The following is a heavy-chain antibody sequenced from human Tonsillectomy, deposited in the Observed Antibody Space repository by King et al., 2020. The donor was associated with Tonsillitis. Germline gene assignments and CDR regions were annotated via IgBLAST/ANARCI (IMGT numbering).Heavy chain of an antibody. V-gene: IGHV4-30-4*07. Sequence: LQLQESGPGLVKPSQTLSLTCTVSGGSISSVGYSWSWIRQPPGKGLVWIGCVYFIGNTYYSPSLKTRVSISVDTSKNQFSLKLSSVTAADTAVYYCASVHYHYGMDVWGQGTTVTVSS. CDR3: ASVHYHYGMDV. CDR2: VYFIGNT. J-gene: IGHJ6*02. CDR1: GGSISSVGYS.